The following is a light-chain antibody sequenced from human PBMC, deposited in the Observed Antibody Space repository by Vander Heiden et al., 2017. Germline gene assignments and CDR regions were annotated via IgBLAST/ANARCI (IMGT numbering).Light chain of an antibody. CDR3: SSYTSSSTAV. CDR2: DVS. J-gene: IGLJ3*02. Sequence: QSALTQPASVSGSPGQSITISCTGTSSDVGGYNYVSWYQQHPGKAPKLMSYDVSNRPSGVSNRCSGSKSGNTASLAISGLQAEDEADYYCSSYTSSSTAVFGGGTKLTVL. CDR1: SSDVGGYNY. V-gene: IGLV2-14*01.